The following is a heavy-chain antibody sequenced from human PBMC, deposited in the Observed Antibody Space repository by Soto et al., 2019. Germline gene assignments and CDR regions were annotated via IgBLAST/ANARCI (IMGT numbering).Heavy chain of an antibody. CDR3: ARGCWLLPNWFDP. CDR2: IYYSGST. D-gene: IGHD3-22*01. V-gene: IGHV4-30-4*01. Sequence: QVQLQESGPGLVKPSQTLSLTCTVSGGSISSGDYYWSWIRQPPGKGLEWIGYIYYSGSTYYNPSLKSRVTISIDTSNNQFSLKLSSVTAADTAVYYCARGCWLLPNWFDPWGQGTLVTVSS. J-gene: IGHJ5*02. CDR1: GGSISSGDYY.